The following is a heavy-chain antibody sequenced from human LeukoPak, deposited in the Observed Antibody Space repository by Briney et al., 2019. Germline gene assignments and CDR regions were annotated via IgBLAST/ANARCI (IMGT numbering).Heavy chain of an antibody. CDR2: ITPIFGTA. CDR1: GGTFSSYA. D-gene: IGHD3-16*02. V-gene: IGHV1-69*05. J-gene: IGHJ5*02. Sequence: SVKVSCKASGGTFSSYAISWVRQAPGQGLEWMGRITPIFGTANYAQKFQGRVTITTDESTSTAYMELSSLRSEDTAVYYCASEYYDYVWGSYRYDPWGQGTLVTVSS. CDR3: ASEYYDYVWGSYRYDP.